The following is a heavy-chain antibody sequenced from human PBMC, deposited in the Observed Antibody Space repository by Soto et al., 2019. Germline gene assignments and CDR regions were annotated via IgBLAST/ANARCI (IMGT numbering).Heavy chain of an antibody. CDR2: ISSSGSTI. J-gene: IGHJ4*02. V-gene: IGHV3-48*03. CDR3: AREGGAVVLLWFGDYDY. D-gene: IGHD3-10*01. Sequence: WGSLRLSCAASGFTFSSYEMNWVRQAPGKGLEWVSYISSSGSTIYYADSVKGRFTISRDNAKNSLYLQMNSLRAEDTAVYYCAREGGAVVLLWFGDYDYWGQGTLVTVSS. CDR1: GFTFSSYE.